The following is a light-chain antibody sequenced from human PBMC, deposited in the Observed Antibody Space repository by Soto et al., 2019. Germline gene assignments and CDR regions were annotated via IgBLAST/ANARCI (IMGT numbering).Light chain of an antibody. Sequence: NFMLTQPHSVSESPGKTVTISCTRSSGNIGSNYVQWYQQRPGSAPNTLIYGDDQRPSGVPDRFSGSIDRSSNSASLTISGLKTEDEADYYCQSYDSSTPVVFGGGTKVTVL. J-gene: IGLJ2*01. CDR3: QSYDSSTPVV. V-gene: IGLV6-57*04. CDR1: SGNIGSNY. CDR2: GDD.